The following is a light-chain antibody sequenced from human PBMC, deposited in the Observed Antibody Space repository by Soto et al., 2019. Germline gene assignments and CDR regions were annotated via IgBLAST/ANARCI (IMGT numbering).Light chain of an antibody. V-gene: IGKV3-15*01. CDR2: RAS. CDR1: QNIDIN. CDR3: QKYHHWHTIT. Sequence: EILMTQSPATLSVSEGERSSLPCRASQNIDINLVWYQKKPGQAPRLLLFRASTRATGSPPRFSGSGSGTEFTLTIRSLQSEDLATYYCQKYHHWHTITFGQGTRLENK. J-gene: IGKJ5*01.